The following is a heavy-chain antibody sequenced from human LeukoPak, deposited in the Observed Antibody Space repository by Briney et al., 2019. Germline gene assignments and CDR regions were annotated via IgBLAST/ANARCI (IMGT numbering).Heavy chain of an antibody. V-gene: IGHV1-69*06. CDR2: ILPMLGTA. J-gene: IGHJ5*02. Sequence: ASVKVSCKASRGSFSSYSISWVRQAPGHGLEWMGGILPMLGTANYAQNFAGRVTIAADKSTRPAYIELSRLRSEGTGVYYCARRTYYEFWSGYAGWFDPWGQGTLVTVSS. D-gene: IGHD3-3*01. CDR3: ARRTYYEFWSGYAGWFDP. CDR1: RGSFSSYS.